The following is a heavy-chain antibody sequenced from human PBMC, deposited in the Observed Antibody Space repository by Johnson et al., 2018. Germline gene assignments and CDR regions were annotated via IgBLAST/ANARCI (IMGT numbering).Heavy chain of an antibody. CDR1: GFTFSSSA. J-gene: IGHJ1*01. CDR3: ARDHSGSYYEYFQH. D-gene: IGHD1-26*01. CDR2: ISYDGSNK. Sequence: QVQLVQSGGGVVQPGRSLRLSCVASGFTFSSSAMHWVRPAPGKGLEWVAVISYDGSNKYYADSVKGRFTISRDNSKNTLYLQMNSLRAEDTAVYYCARDHSGSYYEYFQHWGQGTLVTVSS. V-gene: IGHV3-30-3*01.